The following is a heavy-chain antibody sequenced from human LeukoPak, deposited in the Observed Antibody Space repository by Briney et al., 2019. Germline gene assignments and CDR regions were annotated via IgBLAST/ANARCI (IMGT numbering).Heavy chain of an antibody. CDR2: INPNSGGT. J-gene: IGHJ4*02. D-gene: IGHD6-6*01. CDR3: ARARWQLVPYFDS. CDR1: GYTFTDYY. V-gene: IGHV1-2*02. Sequence: GASVKVSCKASGYTFTDYYMHWVRQAPGQVLEWMGWINPNSGGTNFAQKFQGRVAMTRDTSISTAYLELGSLRSDDTAVYFCARARWQLVPYFDSWGQGTLVTVSS.